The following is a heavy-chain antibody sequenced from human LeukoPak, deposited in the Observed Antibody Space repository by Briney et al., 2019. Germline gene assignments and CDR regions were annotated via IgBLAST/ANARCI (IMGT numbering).Heavy chain of an antibody. CDR2: ISSGSNYI. CDR3: ARDRRALDY. V-gene: IGHV3-21*01. J-gene: IGHJ4*02. Sequence: GGSLRLSCAASGFTFSSYSMNWVRQAPRKGLEWVSSISSGSNYIYYADLVKGRFTISRDNAKNSLYLQMNSLRAEDTAVYYCARDRRALDYWGQGTRVTVSS. CDR1: GFTFSSYS.